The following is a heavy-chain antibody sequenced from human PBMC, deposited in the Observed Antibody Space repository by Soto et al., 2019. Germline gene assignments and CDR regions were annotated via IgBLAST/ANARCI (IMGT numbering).Heavy chain of an antibody. CDR1: GFTVSSYW. CDR3: ARGNTGYGKFDS. Sequence: GGSLRLSCAASGFTVSSYWTHWVRQAPGKGLVWVSRISPAGSSTYYADSVRGRFTISKDTAKNTVYLQINSLGAEDAAVYYCARGNTGYGKFDSWGQRTLVTVSS. V-gene: IGHV3-74*01. D-gene: IGHD5-12*01. J-gene: IGHJ4*02. CDR2: ISPAGSST.